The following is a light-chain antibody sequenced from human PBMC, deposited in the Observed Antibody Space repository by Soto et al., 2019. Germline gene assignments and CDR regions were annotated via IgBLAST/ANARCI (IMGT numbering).Light chain of an antibody. Sequence: EIVMTQSPATLSVSPGERATLSCRASQSVSSNLAWYQQKPGQAPRLLIYGASTRATGIPARFSGSGSGTEFTLTISSLLSEDFSVYFCQQYNNCWTFGQGTKVEIK. CDR3: QQYNNCWT. V-gene: IGKV3-15*01. CDR2: GAS. CDR1: QSVSSN. J-gene: IGKJ1*01.